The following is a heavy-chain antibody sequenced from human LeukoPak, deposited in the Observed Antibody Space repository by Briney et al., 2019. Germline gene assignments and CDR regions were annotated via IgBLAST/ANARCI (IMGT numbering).Heavy chain of an antibody. D-gene: IGHD6-13*01. CDR2: INHSGST. CDR1: GGSFSGYY. CDR3: ARSSSIATYFYYGMDV. J-gene: IGHJ6*02. V-gene: IGHV4-34*01. Sequence: SETLSLTCTVYGGSFSGYYWSWIRQPPGKGLEWIGEINHSGSTNYNPSLKSRVTISVDTSKNQFSLKLSSVTAADTAVYYCARSSSIATYFYYGMDVWGQGTTVTVSS.